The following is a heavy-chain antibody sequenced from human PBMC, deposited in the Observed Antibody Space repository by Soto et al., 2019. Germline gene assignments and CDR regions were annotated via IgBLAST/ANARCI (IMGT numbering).Heavy chain of an antibody. Sequence: EVQLLESGGGLVQPGGSLRLSCAASGFTFSSYAMRWVRQAPVKGLEWVSAISGSGDSTYYADSVKGRFTISRDNSKNTLYLQMNSLRAEDTAVYYCARRSGGSYYDYWGQGTLVTVSS. V-gene: IGHV3-23*01. D-gene: IGHD1-26*01. CDR2: ISGSGDST. CDR1: GFTFSSYA. J-gene: IGHJ4*02. CDR3: ARRSGGSYYDY.